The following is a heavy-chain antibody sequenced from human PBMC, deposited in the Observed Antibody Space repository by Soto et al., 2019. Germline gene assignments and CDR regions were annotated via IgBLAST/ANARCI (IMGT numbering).Heavy chain of an antibody. V-gene: IGHV4-59*01. CDR3: ATGSEAWFDP. CDR1: GGSISNDY. J-gene: IGHJ5*02. Sequence: PSETLSLTCTVSGGSISNDYWSWIRQPPGKGLECIGCVNYSGRTRYNPSLKRRATISVDVSKNQISLRLYSVTAADTAAYYCATGSEAWFDPWGQGTLVTVSS. CDR2: VNYSGRT.